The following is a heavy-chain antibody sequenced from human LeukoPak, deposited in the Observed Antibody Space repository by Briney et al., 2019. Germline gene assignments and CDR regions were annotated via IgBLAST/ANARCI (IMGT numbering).Heavy chain of an antibody. Sequence: ASVKVSCKASGGTFSSYAISWVRQAPGQGLEWMGGIIPIFGTANYAQKFQGRVTITTDESTSTAYMELSSLRSEDTAVYYCARDLGGVVPAAMGRYNWFDPWGQGTLVTVSS. D-gene: IGHD2-2*01. J-gene: IGHJ5*02. CDR1: GGTFSSYA. CDR2: IIPIFGTA. CDR3: ARDLGGVVPAAMGRYNWFDP. V-gene: IGHV1-69*05.